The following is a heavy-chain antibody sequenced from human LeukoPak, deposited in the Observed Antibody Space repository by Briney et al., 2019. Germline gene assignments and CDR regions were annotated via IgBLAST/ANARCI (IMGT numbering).Heavy chain of an antibody. D-gene: IGHD4-23*01. J-gene: IGHJ5*02. Sequence: GASVKVSRKASGYTFTSYDINWVRQATGQGLEWMGWMSRNSDNTGYAQKFQGRVTFTRDTSISTAYMELRSLTSEDTAVYYCARDYGGSSGWFDPWGQGTLVTVSS. V-gene: IGHV1-8*01. CDR2: MSRNSDNT. CDR3: ARDYGGSSGWFDP. CDR1: GYTFTSYD.